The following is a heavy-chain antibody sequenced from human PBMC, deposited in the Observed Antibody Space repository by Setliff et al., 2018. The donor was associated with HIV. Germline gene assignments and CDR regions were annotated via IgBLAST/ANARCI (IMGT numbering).Heavy chain of an antibody. Sequence: EASVKVSCKASGFTITNSAVQWVRQARGQRLEWIGRIVVASGNTFQAPKFQERVTITRDVSTNTAFVELRSLRFDDTGVNYCAADRPEDCSGGECHAFGQEWGQGTRVTVAS. CDR2: IVVASGNT. CDR1: GFTITNSA. V-gene: IGHV1-58*01. CDR3: AADRPEDCSGGECHAFGQE. J-gene: IGHJ4*02. D-gene: IGHD2-21*01.